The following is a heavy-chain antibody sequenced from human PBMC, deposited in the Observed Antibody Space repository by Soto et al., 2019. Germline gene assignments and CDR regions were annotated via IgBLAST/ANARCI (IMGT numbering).Heavy chain of an antibody. CDR1: GFTFGSDG. J-gene: IGHJ3*01. Sequence: EVQLLESGGGLIQTGGSLRLSCAASGFTFGSDGMTWFRQAPGKGLEWVSSISGSDARTYYADSVRVRFTISRDNSKSTLYLQINSLLAEDTAVYYCARDRTTMLVVVMANWGQGTMVTVSS. V-gene: IGHV3-23*01. CDR2: ISGSDART. D-gene: IGHD3-22*01. CDR3: ARDRTTMLVVVMAN.